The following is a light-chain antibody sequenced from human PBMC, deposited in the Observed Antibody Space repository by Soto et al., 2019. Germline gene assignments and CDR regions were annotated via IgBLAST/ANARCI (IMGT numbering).Light chain of an antibody. CDR1: QSVSSSY. CDR3: QQYCSTLYT. V-gene: IGKV3-20*01. Sequence: EIVLTQSPGTLSLSPGERATLSCRASQSVSSSYLAWYQQKPGQAPRLLIYGASSRATGIPDRFSGSGSGTDFTLTTSRLEPEDFAVYYCQQYCSTLYTLGQGTKLEIK. J-gene: IGKJ2*01. CDR2: GAS.